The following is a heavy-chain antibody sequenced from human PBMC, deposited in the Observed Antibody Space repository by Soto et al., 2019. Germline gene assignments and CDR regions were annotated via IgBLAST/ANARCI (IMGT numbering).Heavy chain of an antibody. V-gene: IGHV2-5*01. CDR1: GFSLRTTGVG. J-gene: IGHJ4*02. CDR3: AHTWGLPFDY. D-gene: IGHD3-16*01. CDR2: IYWNEDK. Sequence: QITLKESGPTLVKPTQTLTLTCTYSGFSLRTTGVGVGWIRQPPGKALEWLGIIYWNEDKRYSPSLKSRFTLTSDNAKSQGVLTMTNMDPVDTATYYCAHTWGLPFDYWGQGTLVIVSS.